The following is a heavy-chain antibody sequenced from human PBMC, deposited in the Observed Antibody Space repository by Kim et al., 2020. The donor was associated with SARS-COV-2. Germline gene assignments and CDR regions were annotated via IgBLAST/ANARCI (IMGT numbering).Heavy chain of an antibody. J-gene: IGHJ5*01. D-gene: IGHD6-25*01. CDR3: ARVDETPGVAAAYFDS. Sequence: SETLSLTCSVSGVSISSGGYSLNWVRQRPGKGLEWLANIYYTGTTSYTPSLRSRLTLSVDTSESHFSLKLTSVTVADTAVYFCARVDETPGVAAAYFDS. CDR1: GVSISSGGYS. V-gene: IGHV4-31*03. CDR2: IYYTGTT.